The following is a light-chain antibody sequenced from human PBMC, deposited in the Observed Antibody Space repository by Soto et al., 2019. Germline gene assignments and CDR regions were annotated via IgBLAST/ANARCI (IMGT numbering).Light chain of an antibody. CDR3: QSYDSSLSGSL. CDR1: SSNIGAGYD. V-gene: IGLV1-40*01. Sequence: QAVVTQPPSVSGAPGQRVTISCTGSSSNIGAGYDVHWYQQLPGTAPKLLIYGNINRPSGVPDRFSGSKSGTSASLAITGLQAEDEADYYCQSYDSSLSGSLFGGGTKLTVL. CDR2: GNI. J-gene: IGLJ2*01.